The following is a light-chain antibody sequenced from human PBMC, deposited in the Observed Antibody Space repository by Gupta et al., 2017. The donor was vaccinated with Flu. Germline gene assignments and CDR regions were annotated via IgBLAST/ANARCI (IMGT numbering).Light chain of an antibody. J-gene: IGLJ2*01. CDR1: SDKIGNKY. Sequence: NVTITISVSSDKIGNKYVAVYQQHPGTAPKLLIYDNNKRPAGNPERCSGSNSDTSATVAITGIQTGDEADYYCAAGDSSRGVVVFGGGTKLTVL. CDR3: AAGDSSRGVVV. CDR2: DNN. V-gene: IGLV1-51*01.